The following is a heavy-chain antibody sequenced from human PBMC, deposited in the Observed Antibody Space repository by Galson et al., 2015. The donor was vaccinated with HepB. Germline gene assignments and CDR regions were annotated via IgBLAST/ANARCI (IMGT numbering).Heavy chain of an antibody. CDR1: GFTFSSYS. J-gene: IGHJ4*02. CDR2: ISSSSDFI. CDR3: AFYGGNSVVY. V-gene: IGHV3-21*01. Sequence: SLRLSCAASGFTFSSYSMNWVRQAPGKGLEWVSSISSSSDFIYYADSLKGRFTISRGNAKNSLYLQMNSLRAEDTAVYYCAFYGGNSVVYWGQGTLVTVSS. D-gene: IGHD4-23*01.